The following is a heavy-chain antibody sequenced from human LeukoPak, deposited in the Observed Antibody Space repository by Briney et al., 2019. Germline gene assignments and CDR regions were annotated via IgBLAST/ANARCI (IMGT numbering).Heavy chain of an antibody. J-gene: IGHJ4*02. D-gene: IGHD3-22*01. Sequence: ASAKVSCKASGGTFSSYAISWVRQAPGQGLEWMGGIIPIFGTANYAQKFQGRVTITADESTSTAYMELSSLRSEDTAVYYCARVGDYYDIDYWGQGTLVTVSS. CDR1: GGTFSSYA. V-gene: IGHV1-69*01. CDR3: ARVGDYYDIDY. CDR2: IIPIFGTA.